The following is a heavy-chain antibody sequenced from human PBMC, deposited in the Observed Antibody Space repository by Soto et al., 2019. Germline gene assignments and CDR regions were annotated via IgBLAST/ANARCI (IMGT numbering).Heavy chain of an antibody. V-gene: IGHV1-69*13. D-gene: IGHD2-15*01. CDR2: IIPIFGTA. Sequence: SVKVSCKASGGTFSSFAISWVRKAPGQGLEWMGGIIPIFGTANYAQKFQGRVTITADESTSTAYMELSSLRSEDTAVYYCAGDGGFPPLKTYLAYGGQGTRVTVSS. J-gene: IGHJ4*02. CDR1: GGTFSSFA. CDR3: AGDGGFPPLKTYLAY.